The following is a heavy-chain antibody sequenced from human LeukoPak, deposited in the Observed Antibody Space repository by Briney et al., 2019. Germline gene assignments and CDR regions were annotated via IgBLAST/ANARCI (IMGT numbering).Heavy chain of an antibody. CDR2: IYTSGST. CDR1: GGSISSSSYY. V-gene: IGHV4-61*02. Sequence: MPSETLSLTCTVSGGSISSSSYYWSWIRQPAGKGLEWIGRIYTSGSTNYNPSLKSRVTMSVDTSKNQFSLKLSSVTAADTAVYYCARDWGIVGASGAVYFDYWGQGTLVTVSS. J-gene: IGHJ4*02. CDR3: ARDWGIVGASGAVYFDY. D-gene: IGHD1-26*01.